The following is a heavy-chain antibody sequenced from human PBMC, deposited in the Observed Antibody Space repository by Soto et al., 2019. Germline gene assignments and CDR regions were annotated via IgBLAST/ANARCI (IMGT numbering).Heavy chain of an antibody. Sequence: EVQLLESGGGLVQPGGSLRLSCAASGFTFSSYAMSWVRQAPGKGLEWVSAISGSGGSTYYADSVKGRFTISRDNSKNTLYLQMNSLRAEDTAVYYCAKDNNCSGGSCFYYYYYYMDVGGKGTTFTVSS. CDR3: AKDNNCSGGSCFYYYYYYMDV. V-gene: IGHV3-23*01. CDR2: ISGSGGST. D-gene: IGHD2-15*01. J-gene: IGHJ6*03. CDR1: GFTFSSYA.